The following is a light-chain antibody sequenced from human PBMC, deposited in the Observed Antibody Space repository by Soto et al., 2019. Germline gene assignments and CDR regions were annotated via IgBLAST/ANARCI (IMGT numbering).Light chain of an antibody. CDR1: QSVSSSY. Sequence: ETVSKQSPATLSLSPGERATLSCRASQSVSSSYLAWYQQKPGQAPRLLIYGASSRATGIPDRFSGSGSGTDFTLTISRLEPEDFAVYYCQQYGSSRPWTFGQGTKVDI. CDR3: QQYGSSRPWT. J-gene: IGKJ1*01. V-gene: IGKV3-20*01. CDR2: GAS.